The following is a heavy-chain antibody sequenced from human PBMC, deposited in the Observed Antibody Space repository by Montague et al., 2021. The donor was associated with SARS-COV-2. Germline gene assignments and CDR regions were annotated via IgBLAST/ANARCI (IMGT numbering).Heavy chain of an antibody. CDR2: IFYSGNT. CDR3: AKVAGSHDTFDI. Sequence: TLSLTCTVSGGSISSGDYYWSWIRQHPGKGLEWIGYIFYSGNTYYNPSLMSRVTISVDTSKNQFSLKLSSVTAADTALYYCAKVAGSHDTFDIWGRGTMVTVSS. D-gene: IGHD6-19*01. J-gene: IGHJ3*02. V-gene: IGHV4-31*03. CDR1: GGSISSGDYY.